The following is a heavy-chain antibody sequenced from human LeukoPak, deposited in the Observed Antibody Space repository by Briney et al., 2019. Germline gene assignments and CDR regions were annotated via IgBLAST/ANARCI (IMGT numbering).Heavy chain of an antibody. J-gene: IGHJ5*02. D-gene: IGHD1-26*01. CDR1: GGSISSHY. CDR2: IYYSGST. V-gene: IGHV4-59*11. CDR3: AREFPTRGWFDP. Sequence: SETLSLTCTVSGGSISSHYWSWIRQPPGKGLEWIGYIYYSGSTNYNPSLKSRVTISVDTSKNQFSLKLSSVTAADTVVYYCAREFPTRGWFDPWGQGTLVTVSS.